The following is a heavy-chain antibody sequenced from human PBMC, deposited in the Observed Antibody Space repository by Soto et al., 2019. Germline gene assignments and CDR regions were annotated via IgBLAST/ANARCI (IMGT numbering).Heavy chain of an antibody. J-gene: IGHJ4*02. Sequence: QDQLVQAGAEVKNPGASGKVSCKASGYTFTTYGISWVAQAPGQGLEWMGWISANNGNTNYAQKLQGRVTMTTDTSTSTAYMELRSLRSDDTAVYYCARDRGSYALDYWGQGTLVTVSS. D-gene: IGHD1-26*01. CDR2: ISANNGNT. CDR3: ARDRGSYALDY. V-gene: IGHV1-18*01. CDR1: GYTFTTYG.